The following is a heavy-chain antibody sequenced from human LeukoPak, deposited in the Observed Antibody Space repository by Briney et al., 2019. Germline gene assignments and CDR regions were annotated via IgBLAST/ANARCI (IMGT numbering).Heavy chain of an antibody. J-gene: IGHJ1*01. CDR3: ASGSSDCSSTSCFEYFQH. CDR2: IYYSGST. D-gene: IGHD2-2*01. V-gene: IGHV4-31*03. CDR1: GGSISSGGYY. Sequence: PSETLSLTCTVSGGSISSGGYYWSWIRQHPGKGLEWIGYIYYSGSTYYNPSLKSRVTISVDTSKNQFSLKLSSVTAADTAVYYCASGSSDCSSTSCFEYFQHWGQGTLVTVSS.